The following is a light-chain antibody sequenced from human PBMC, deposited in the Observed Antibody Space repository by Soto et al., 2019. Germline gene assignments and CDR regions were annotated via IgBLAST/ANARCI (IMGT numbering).Light chain of an antibody. Sequence: EIVLTQSPGTLSLSPGERATLSCRASQSVTSNYLAWYQQKPGQAPRLLIYAASITATGIPDRVSGSGSGTDFTLTISRLEPEDFAVYYCQQSGSAPYTFGQGTKLEIK. CDR3: QQSGSAPYT. CDR1: QSVTSNY. V-gene: IGKV3-20*01. CDR2: AAS. J-gene: IGKJ2*01.